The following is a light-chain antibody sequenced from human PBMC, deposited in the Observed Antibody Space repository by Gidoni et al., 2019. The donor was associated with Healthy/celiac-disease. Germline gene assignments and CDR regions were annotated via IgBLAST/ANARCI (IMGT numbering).Light chain of an antibody. V-gene: IGLV1-40*01. CDR1: SSNIGAVYD. Sequence: QSVLTQPPSVSGAPGQRVTISCTGSSSNIGAVYDGHWYQQLPGTAPKLLIYGNSNRPSGVPDRFSGSKSGTSASLAITGLQAEDEADYYCQSYDSSLSGPNWVFGGGTKLTVL. CDR2: GNS. J-gene: IGLJ3*02. CDR3: QSYDSSLSGPNWV.